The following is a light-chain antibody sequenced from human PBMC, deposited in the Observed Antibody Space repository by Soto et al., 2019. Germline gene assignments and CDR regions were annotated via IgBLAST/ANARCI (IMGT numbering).Light chain of an antibody. CDR3: ASYTSSPSYV. Sequence: QSVLTQPASVSGSPGQSITISCTGTSXDVGGYNYVSWYQQHPGKAPHLMIYEVSNRPSGVSNRFSGSKSGNTASLTISGLQAEDEADYYCASYTSSPSYVFGTGTKVTVL. CDR2: EVS. J-gene: IGLJ1*01. CDR1: SXDVGGYNY. V-gene: IGLV2-14*01.